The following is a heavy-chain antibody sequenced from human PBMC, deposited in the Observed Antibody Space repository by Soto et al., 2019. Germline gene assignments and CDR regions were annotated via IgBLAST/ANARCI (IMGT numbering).Heavy chain of an antibody. Sequence: EVQLLESGGGLVQPGGSLRLSCAASGFTFSSYAMSWVRQAPGKGLEWVSAISGSGGSTYYADSVKGRFTISRDNSKNRLYRQMNSLRAEDTAVYYCEKDSHPLVVVITSRDDAFDIWGQGTMVTVSS. J-gene: IGHJ3*02. CDR1: GFTFSSYA. CDR2: ISGSGGST. D-gene: IGHD3-22*01. CDR3: EKDSHPLVVVITSRDDAFDI. V-gene: IGHV3-23*01.